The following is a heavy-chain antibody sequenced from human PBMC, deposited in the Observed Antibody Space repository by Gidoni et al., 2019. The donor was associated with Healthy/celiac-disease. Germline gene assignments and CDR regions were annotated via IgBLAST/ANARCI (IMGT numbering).Heavy chain of an antibody. Sequence: QVQLVQSGAEVKKPGASVKVSCKASGYTFTSYDNNWVRQATGQGLEWMGWMNPNSGNTGYAQKFQGRVTMTRNTSISTAYMELSSLRSEDTAVYYCARGSTRELRSSYYYGMDVWGQGTTVTVSS. V-gene: IGHV1-8*01. D-gene: IGHD1-7*01. CDR2: MNPNSGNT. CDR3: ARGSTRELRSSYYYGMDV. J-gene: IGHJ6*02. CDR1: GYTFTSYD.